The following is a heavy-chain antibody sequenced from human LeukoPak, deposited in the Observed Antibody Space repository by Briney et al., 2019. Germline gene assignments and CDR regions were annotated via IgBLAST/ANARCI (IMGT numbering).Heavy chain of an antibody. J-gene: IGHJ4*02. CDR3: ARVGYDSSVYSFDY. D-gene: IGHD3-22*01. V-gene: IGHV3-30-3*01. CDR2: ISYDGSNK. CDR1: GFTFSSYA. Sequence: GRSLRLSCAASGFTFSSYAMHWVRQAPGKGLEWVAVISYDGSNKYYADSVKGRFTISRDNSKNTLYLQMNSLRAEDTAVYYCARVGYDSSVYSFDYGGQETRVTVSS.